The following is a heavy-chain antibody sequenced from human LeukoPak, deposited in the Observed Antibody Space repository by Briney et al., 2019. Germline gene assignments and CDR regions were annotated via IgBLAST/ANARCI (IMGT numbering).Heavy chain of an antibody. Sequence: SETLSLTCTVSGGSISSNSYYWGWIRQPPGKGLEWIGSIYYSGNTYYNPSLKSRVTISVDTSKNQFSPKLSSVTAADTAVYYCARRANYDFWSGMDYDYWGQGTLVTVSS. CDR3: ARRANYDFWSGMDYDY. CDR1: GGSISSNSYY. J-gene: IGHJ4*02. V-gene: IGHV4-39*01. CDR2: IYYSGNT. D-gene: IGHD3-3*01.